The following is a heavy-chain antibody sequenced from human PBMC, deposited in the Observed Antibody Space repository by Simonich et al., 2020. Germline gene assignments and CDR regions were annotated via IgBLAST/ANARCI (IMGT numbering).Heavy chain of an antibody. V-gene: IGHV4-38-2*02. J-gene: IGHJ4*02. CDR2: IYHSGRP. CDR1: GYSISSGYY. Sequence: QVQLQESGPGLVKPSETLSLTCAVSGYSISSGYYGGWIRQPPGKGLEWIGSIYHSGRPYYNPSLKSRVTISVDTSKNQFSLKLSSVTAADTAVYYCARDYYGGNYYFDYWGQGTLVTVSS. D-gene: IGHD2-21*02. CDR3: ARDYYGGNYYFDY.